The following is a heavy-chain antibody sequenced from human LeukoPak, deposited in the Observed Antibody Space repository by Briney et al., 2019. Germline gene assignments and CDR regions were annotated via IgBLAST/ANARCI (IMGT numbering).Heavy chain of an antibody. CDR1: GFTFSSYS. CDR2: ISSSSSYI. D-gene: IGHD2-21*02. J-gene: IGHJ4*02. Sequence: GRSLRLSCAASGFTFSSYSMNWVRQAPGKGLEWVSSISSSSSYIYYADSVKGRFTISRDNAKNSLYLQMNSLRAEDTAVYYCAKAPAERAYCGGDCYWNYFDYWGQGTLVTVSS. CDR3: AKAPAERAYCGGDCYWNYFDY. V-gene: IGHV3-21*04.